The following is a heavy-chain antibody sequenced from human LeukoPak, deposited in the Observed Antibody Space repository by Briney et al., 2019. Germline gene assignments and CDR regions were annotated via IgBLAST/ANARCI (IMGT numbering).Heavy chain of an antibody. J-gene: IGHJ4*02. Sequence: GGSLRLSCAASGFTFSSDWMSWVRQDPGKGLEWVANIKQDGSEKYYVDSVKGRFTISRDNAKNSLYLQMNSLRAEDTAVYYCERDPAYYYDSSGYLDYWGQGTLVTVSS. CDR1: GFTFSSDW. V-gene: IGHV3-7*01. CDR3: ERDPAYYYDSSGYLDY. D-gene: IGHD3-22*01. CDR2: IKQDGSEK.